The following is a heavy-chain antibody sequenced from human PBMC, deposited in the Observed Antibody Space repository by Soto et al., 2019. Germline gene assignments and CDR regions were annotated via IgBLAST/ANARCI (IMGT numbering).Heavy chain of an antibody. J-gene: IGHJ6*02. D-gene: IGHD2-2*01. V-gene: IGHV5-51*01. Sequence: GESLKISCKGSGYSFTSYWIGWVRQMPGKGLEWMGIIYPGDSDTRYSPSFQGQVTISADKSISTAYLQWSSLKASDTAMYYCARHGGCYCSSTSCYGGMDVWGQRTTVTVSS. CDR2: IYPGDSDT. CDR1: GYSFTSYW. CDR3: ARHGGCYCSSTSCYGGMDV.